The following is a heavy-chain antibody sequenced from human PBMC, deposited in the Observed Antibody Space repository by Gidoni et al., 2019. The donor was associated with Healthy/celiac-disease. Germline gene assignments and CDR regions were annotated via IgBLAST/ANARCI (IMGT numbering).Heavy chain of an antibody. CDR3: AKAHRIAVAQFDP. CDR1: GFTFSSYA. CDR2: ISGSGGST. Sequence: EVQLLESGGGLVQPGGSLRPPCAASGFTFSSYAMSWVRQAPGKGLEWVSAISGSGGSTYYADSVKGRFTISRDNSKNTLYLQMNSLRAEDTAVYYCAKAHRIAVAQFDPWGQGTLVTVSS. V-gene: IGHV3-23*01. J-gene: IGHJ5*02. D-gene: IGHD6-19*01.